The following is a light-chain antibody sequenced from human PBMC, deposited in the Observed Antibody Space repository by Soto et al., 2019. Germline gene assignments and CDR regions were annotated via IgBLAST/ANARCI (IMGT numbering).Light chain of an antibody. V-gene: IGKV1-13*02. Sequence: IQLTQSPSSLSASVGDRVTITCRAGQDIGSALAWYQQRPGKAPKLLLYDASNLEAGVPSRFSGIGSGTDFTLTFTSLRPEDFATYYCQQFNGFPLTFGGETKVQIK. J-gene: IGKJ4*01. CDR2: DAS. CDR1: QDIGSA. CDR3: QQFNGFPLT.